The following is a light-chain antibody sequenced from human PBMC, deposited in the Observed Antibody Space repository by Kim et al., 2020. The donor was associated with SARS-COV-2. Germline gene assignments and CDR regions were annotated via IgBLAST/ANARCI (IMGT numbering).Light chain of an antibody. CDR1: QSVTSTY. Sequence: ESVLTQSPGTLSLSPGETATLSCRASQSVTSTYLAWYQQKPGQAPRLLISEASNRVSGTSDRFSGSVSGTDFTLTISRLEPEDYAVYYCQQYGPSASIFGQGTKLEI. CDR2: EAS. V-gene: IGKV3-20*01. CDR3: QQYGPSASI. J-gene: IGKJ2*01.